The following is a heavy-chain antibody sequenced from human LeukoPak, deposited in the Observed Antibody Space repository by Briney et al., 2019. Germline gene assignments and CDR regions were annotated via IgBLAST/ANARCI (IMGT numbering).Heavy chain of an antibody. Sequence: KSGGSLRLSCAASGFTFSNAWMTWVRQAPGKGLEWVGRIKSKTDGGTTDYSAPVKGRFTISRDGSRNTLYLQMNSLKIEDTALYYCTTDLGRWGQGALVTVSS. CDR3: TTDLGR. J-gene: IGHJ4*02. CDR2: IKSKTDGGTT. V-gene: IGHV3-15*01. CDR1: GFTFSNAW.